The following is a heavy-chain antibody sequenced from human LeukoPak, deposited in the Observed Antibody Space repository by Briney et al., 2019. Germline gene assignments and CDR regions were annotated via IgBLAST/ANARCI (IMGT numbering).Heavy chain of an antibody. J-gene: IGHJ3*02. V-gene: IGHV4-38-2*02. D-gene: IGHD1-1*01. Sequence: SETLSLTCAVSGYSISSGYYWGWIRQPPGEGLEWIGSIYHSGSTYYNPSLKSRVTISVDTSKNQFSLKLSSVTAADTAVYYCARDRRQSTKPYDAFDNRGQGTMVTVSS. CDR3: ARDRRQSTKPYDAFDN. CDR1: GYSISSGYY. CDR2: IYHSGST.